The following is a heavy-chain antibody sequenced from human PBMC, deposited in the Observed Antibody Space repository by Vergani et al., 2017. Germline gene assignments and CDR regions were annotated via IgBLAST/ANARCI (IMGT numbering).Heavy chain of an antibody. V-gene: IGHV4-59*01. D-gene: IGHD6-13*01. J-gene: IGHJ4*02. CDR2: IYYSGST. Sequence: QVQLQESGPGLVKPSETLSLTCTVSGGSISSYYWSWIRQPPGKGLEWIGYIYYSGSTNYNPSLKSRVTISVDTSKNQFSLKLSSVTAADTAVYYCAREGRIAAAGIAYWGQGTLVTVSS. CDR1: GGSISSYY. CDR3: AREGRIAAAGIAY.